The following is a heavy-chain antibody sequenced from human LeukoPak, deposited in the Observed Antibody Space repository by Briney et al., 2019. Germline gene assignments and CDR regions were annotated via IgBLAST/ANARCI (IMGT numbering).Heavy chain of an antibody. CDR3: AREGAWSYYAWFDP. Sequence: GGSLRLSCAASGFTFSSYAMHWVRQAPGKGVEWVAVISYDGSNKYYADSVKGRFTISRDNSKNTLYLQMNSLRAEDTAVYYCAREGAWSYYAWFDPWGQGTLVTVSS. J-gene: IGHJ5*02. CDR2: ISYDGSNK. V-gene: IGHV3-30*04. CDR1: GFTFSSYA. D-gene: IGHD1-26*01.